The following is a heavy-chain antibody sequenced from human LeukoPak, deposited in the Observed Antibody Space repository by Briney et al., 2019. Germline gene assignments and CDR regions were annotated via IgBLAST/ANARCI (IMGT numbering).Heavy chain of an antibody. V-gene: IGHV3-30*03. D-gene: IGHD6-6*01. CDR2: ISYDGSNK. CDR3: ASKYVDSSSSYFDY. CDR1: GFTFDDYA. Sequence: PGGSLRLSCAASGFTFDDYAMHWVRQAPGKGLEWVAVISYDGSNKYYADSVKGRFTISRDNSKNTLYLQMNSLRAEDTAVYYCASKYVDSSSSYFDYWGQGTLVTVSS. J-gene: IGHJ4*02.